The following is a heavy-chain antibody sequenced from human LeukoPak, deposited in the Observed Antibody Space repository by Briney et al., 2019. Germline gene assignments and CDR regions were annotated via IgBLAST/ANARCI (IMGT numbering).Heavy chain of an antibody. CDR1: GGSVTDYY. CDR2: ICYTGT. J-gene: IGHJ4*02. D-gene: IGHD7-27*01. Sequence: SETLSLTCTVSGGSVTDYYWSWIRQSPGKGLEWIGYICYTGTSYNPSPKSRVTISADTSKNQFSLKLISVTAANTAVYYCASRKLGNDYWGQGTLVTVSS. CDR3: ASRKLGNDY. V-gene: IGHV4-59*02.